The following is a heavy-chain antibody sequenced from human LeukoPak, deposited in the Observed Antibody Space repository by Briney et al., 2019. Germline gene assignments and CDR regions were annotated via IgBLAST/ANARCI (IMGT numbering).Heavy chain of an antibody. CDR3: ATGSPPVANDEGYYYMDV. V-gene: IGHV1-24*01. CDR1: GYTLTELS. CDR2: FDPEDGET. D-gene: IGHD1-1*01. Sequence: ASVKVSCKVSGYTLTELSMHWVRQAPGKGLEGMGGFDPEDGETTYTQKFQGRVTMTEDTSTDTAYMELSSLRSEDTAVYYCATGSPPVANDEGYYYMDVWGKGTTVTVSS. J-gene: IGHJ6*03.